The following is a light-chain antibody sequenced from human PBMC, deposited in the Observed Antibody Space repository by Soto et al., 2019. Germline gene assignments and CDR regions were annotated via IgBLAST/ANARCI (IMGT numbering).Light chain of an antibody. J-gene: IGLJ3*02. Sequence: SYELIQPPSVSVAPGKTARITCGGNNIGRKSVHWYQQKPGQAPVLVIYYDTDRPSGIPERFSGSNSGNTATLTISRVEAGDEADYYCQVWDSSSDHPVFGGGTKLTVL. V-gene: IGLV3-21*04. CDR3: QVWDSSSDHPV. CDR1: NIGRKS. CDR2: YDT.